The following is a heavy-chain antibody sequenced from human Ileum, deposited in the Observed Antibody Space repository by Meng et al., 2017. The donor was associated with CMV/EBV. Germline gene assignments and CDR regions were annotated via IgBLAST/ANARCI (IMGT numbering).Heavy chain of an antibody. Sequence: GESLKISCAASGFTLSTYSMSRVRQAPGQGLEWVALMLHDGGNKFYADTVKGRFTISRDNSRNTLYLQMSSLRAEDTAVYYCAKSMVPPTMPIYFYGMDVWGQGTMVTVSS. V-gene: IGHV3-30*18. CDR2: MLHDGGNK. CDR1: GFTLSTYS. D-gene: IGHD2-2*01. J-gene: IGHJ6*02. CDR3: AKSMVPPTMPIYFYGMDV.